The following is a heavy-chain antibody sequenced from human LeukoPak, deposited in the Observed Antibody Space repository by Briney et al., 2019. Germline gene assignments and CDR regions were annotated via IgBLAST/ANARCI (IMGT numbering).Heavy chain of an antibody. Sequence: PSETLSLTCTVSGGSISSGDYYWSWIRQPPGKGLEWIGYIYYSGSTYYNPSLKSRVTMSVDTSKNQFSLKLSSVTAADTAVYYCARVGRSSGVGIDYWGQGTLVTVSS. D-gene: IGHD3-22*01. CDR3: ARVGRSSGVGIDY. V-gene: IGHV4-30-4*01. J-gene: IGHJ4*02. CDR2: IYYSGST. CDR1: GGSISSGDYY.